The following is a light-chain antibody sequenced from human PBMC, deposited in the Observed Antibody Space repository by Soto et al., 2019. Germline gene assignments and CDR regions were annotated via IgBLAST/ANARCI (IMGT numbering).Light chain of an antibody. J-gene: IGLJ1*01. CDR1: SSDVGAYNY. CDR3: TSHAGTINFPYI. CDR2: EVN. V-gene: IGLV2-8*01. Sequence: QSALTQPPSAAGSPGQSGTISCTGTSSDVGAYNYVSWYQHHPGKAPQLMVYEVNKRPSGVPDRFSGSKSGNTASLTVSGLQAEDEADYYCTSHAGTINFPYIFGTGTKVTVL.